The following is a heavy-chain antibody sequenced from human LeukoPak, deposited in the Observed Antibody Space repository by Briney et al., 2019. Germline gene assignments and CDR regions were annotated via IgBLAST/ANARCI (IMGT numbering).Heavy chain of an antibody. J-gene: IGHJ4*02. CDR2: ISISGGST. Sequence: GGSLRLSCAASGFTFSSHAMSWVRQVPGKGLEWVSAISISGGSTYYADSVKGRFTISRDNSKNTLYLQMNSLRPEDTAVYYCANEIRPNDHWGQGTLVTVSS. D-gene: IGHD4-17*01. V-gene: IGHV3-23*01. CDR3: ANEIRPNDH. CDR1: GFTFSSHA.